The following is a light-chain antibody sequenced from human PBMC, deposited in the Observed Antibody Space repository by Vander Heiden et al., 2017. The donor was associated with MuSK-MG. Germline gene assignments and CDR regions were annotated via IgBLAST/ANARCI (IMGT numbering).Light chain of an antibody. CDR3: QQYNTLTLT. Sequence: DIQMPQSPSTLSASVGDRVPITRGASQTCNYWLAWYQQKPGKATKLLIYKASNLERGVPSRCSGSGSGPEFTLTISSLQPDDFATYYCQQYNTLTLTFGGGTKVEMK. CDR2: KAS. V-gene: IGKV1-5*03. J-gene: IGKJ4*01. CDR1: QTCNYW.